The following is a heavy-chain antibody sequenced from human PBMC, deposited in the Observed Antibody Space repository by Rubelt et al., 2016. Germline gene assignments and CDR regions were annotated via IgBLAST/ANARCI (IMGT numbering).Heavy chain of an antibody. CDR2: INHSGST. V-gene: IGHV4-34*01. CDR1: GGSFSGYY. Sequence: QVQLQQWGAGLLKPSETLSLTCAVYGGSFSGYYWSWIRQPPGKGLEWIGEINHSGSTNYNPSLKSRFTIPVDTSKTQFSLNLSSVTAADTAVYYCARLIVVVPAAIGHYFDYWGQGTLVTVSS. D-gene: IGHD2-2*01. J-gene: IGHJ4*02. CDR3: ARLIVVVPAAIGHYFDY.